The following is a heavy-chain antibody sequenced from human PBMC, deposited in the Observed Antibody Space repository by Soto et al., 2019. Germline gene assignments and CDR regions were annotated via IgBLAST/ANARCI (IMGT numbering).Heavy chain of an antibody. D-gene: IGHD1-26*01. CDR1: GYTLTELS. J-gene: IGHJ4*02. V-gene: IGHV1-24*01. Sequence: GASVKVSCKVSGYTLTELSMHWVRQAPGKGLEWMGGFDPEDGETIYAQKFQGRVTMTEDTSTDTAYMELRSLRSEDTAVHSCATGQWELMDYWGQGTLVTVSS. CDR2: FDPEDGET. CDR3: ATGQWELMDY.